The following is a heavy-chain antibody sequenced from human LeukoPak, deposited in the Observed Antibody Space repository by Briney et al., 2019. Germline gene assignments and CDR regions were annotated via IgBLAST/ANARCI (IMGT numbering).Heavy chain of an antibody. Sequence: ASVKVSCKSSGYTFTSYEINWVRQAAGQGLEWMGWMNANTGNTDSAQKFQGRVTMAWNTSISTAYMELSSLRSEDTAVYYCARASVRLDAFDIWGQGTMVTVSS. J-gene: IGHJ3*02. CDR1: GYTFTSYE. CDR3: ARASVRLDAFDI. V-gene: IGHV1-8*01. D-gene: IGHD6-25*01. CDR2: MNANTGNT.